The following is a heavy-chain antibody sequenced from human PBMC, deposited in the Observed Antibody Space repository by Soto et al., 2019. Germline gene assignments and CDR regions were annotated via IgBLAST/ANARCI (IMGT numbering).Heavy chain of an antibody. J-gene: IGHJ6*02. Sequence: PGGSLRLSCAASGFTFSTFAMSWVRQAPGKGLEWIGYVFYTGRANYNASLKSRVSISLDTSNSQFSLKLSSVTAADTAVYYCARDGDGRMPTTPYHYNGTDVWGPGTTVTVSS. CDR3: ARDGDGRMPTTPYHYNGTDV. V-gene: IGHV4-59*01. CDR2: VFYTGRA. CDR1: GFTFSTFA. D-gene: IGHD2-21*02.